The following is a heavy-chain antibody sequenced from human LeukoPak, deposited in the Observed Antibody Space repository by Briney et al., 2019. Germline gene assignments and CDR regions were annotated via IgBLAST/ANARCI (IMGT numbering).Heavy chain of an antibody. CDR3: ARDRGYDFWSGYFNLGYFDY. CDR1: GVSISSYY. Sequence: SETLSLTCTVSGVSISSYYWSWIRQPPGKGLEWIGYIYYSGSTNYNPSLKSRVTISVDTSKNQFSLKLSSVTAADTAVYYCARDRGYDFWSGYFNLGYFDYWGQGTLVTVSS. V-gene: IGHV4-59*01. CDR2: IYYSGST. D-gene: IGHD3-3*01. J-gene: IGHJ4*02.